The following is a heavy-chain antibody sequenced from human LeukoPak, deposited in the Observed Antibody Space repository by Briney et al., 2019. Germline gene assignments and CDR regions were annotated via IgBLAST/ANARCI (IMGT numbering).Heavy chain of an antibody. CDR2: IYYSGST. Sequence: PSETLSLTCTVSGGSISSSSYYWGWIRQPPGKGLEWIGSIYYSGSTYYNPSLKSRVTISVDTSKNQFSLKLSSVTAADTAVYYCARDKHSSGWRKFDYWGQGTLVTVSS. CDR1: GGSISSSSYY. CDR3: ARDKHSSGWRKFDY. V-gene: IGHV4-39*07. J-gene: IGHJ4*02. D-gene: IGHD6-19*01.